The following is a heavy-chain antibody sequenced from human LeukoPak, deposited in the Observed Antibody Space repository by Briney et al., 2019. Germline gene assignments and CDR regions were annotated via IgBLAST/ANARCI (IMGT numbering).Heavy chain of an antibody. V-gene: IGHV4-39*01. CDR1: GGSIGSSSYY. CDR2: IYYSGST. D-gene: IGHD4-17*01. Sequence: SETLSLTCTVSGGSIGSSSYYWGWIRQPPGKGLEWIGSIYYSGSTYYNPSLKSRVTISVDTSKNQFSLKLSSVTAADTAVYYCARHGDGDYPLDYWGQGTLVTVSS. J-gene: IGHJ4*02. CDR3: ARHGDGDYPLDY.